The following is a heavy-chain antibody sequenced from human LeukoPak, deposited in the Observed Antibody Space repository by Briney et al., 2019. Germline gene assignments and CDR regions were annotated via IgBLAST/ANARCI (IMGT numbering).Heavy chain of an antibody. Sequence: SETLSLTCAVYGGSFSGYYWSWIRQPPGKGLEWIGEINHSGSTNYNPSLKSRVTISVDTSKNQFSLKLSSVTAADTAVYYCARKPAYDYVCGSYRPSQKFDYWGQGTLVTVSS. D-gene: IGHD3-16*02. CDR1: GGSFSGYY. J-gene: IGHJ4*02. V-gene: IGHV4-34*01. CDR2: INHSGST. CDR3: ARKPAYDYVCGSYRPSQKFDY.